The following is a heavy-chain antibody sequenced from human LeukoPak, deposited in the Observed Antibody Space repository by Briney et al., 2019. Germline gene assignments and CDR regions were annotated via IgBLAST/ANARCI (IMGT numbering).Heavy chain of an antibody. Sequence: PGGSLRLSCAASGFTFSSYEMNWVRQAPGKGLEGVSFISSSGSAIHYADSVRGRFTISRDNAKNSLFLQMSRLRAEDTAVYYCAREKLSFFDSSGYFDHWGQGTLVTVSS. CDR3: AREKLSFFDSSGYFDH. J-gene: IGHJ4*02. CDR2: ISSSGSAI. CDR1: GFTFSSYE. V-gene: IGHV3-48*03. D-gene: IGHD3-22*01.